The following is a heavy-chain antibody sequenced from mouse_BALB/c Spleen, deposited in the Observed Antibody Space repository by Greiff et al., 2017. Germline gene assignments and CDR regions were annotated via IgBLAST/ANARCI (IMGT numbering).Heavy chain of an antibody. Sequence: EVQVVESGGGLVQPGGSLKLSCAASGFTFSSYGMSWVRQTPDKRLELVATINSNGGSTYYPDSVKGRFTISRDNAKNTLYLQMSSLKSEDTAMYYCARDRALAMDYWGQGTSVTVSS. J-gene: IGHJ4*01. V-gene: IGHV5-6-3*01. CDR3: ARDRALAMDY. CDR2: INSNGGST. CDR1: GFTFSSYG.